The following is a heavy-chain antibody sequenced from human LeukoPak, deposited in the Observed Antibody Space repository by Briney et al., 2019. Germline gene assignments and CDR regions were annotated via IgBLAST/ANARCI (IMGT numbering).Heavy chain of an antibody. CDR3: ARGEYSSGFGDAFDI. Sequence: PSETLSLTCTVSGGSISSYYWSWIRQPAGKGLEWIGRIYTSGSTNYNPSLKSRVTMSVDTSKNQVSLQLNSVTPEDTAVYYCARGEYSSGFGDAFDIWGQGTMVTVSS. D-gene: IGHD6-19*01. CDR1: GGSISSYY. CDR2: IYTSGST. V-gene: IGHV4-4*07. J-gene: IGHJ3*02.